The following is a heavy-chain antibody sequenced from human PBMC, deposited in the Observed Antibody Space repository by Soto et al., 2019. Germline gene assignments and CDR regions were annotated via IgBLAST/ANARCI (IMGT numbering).Heavy chain of an antibody. CDR1: GFSFSNVW. CDR2: IKSKSVGGTT. J-gene: IGHJ4*02. V-gene: IGHV3-15*01. Sequence: EVQLVESGGGLVKPGGSLTLSCAASGFSFSNVWMSWVRQAPGKGLEWVGHIKSKSVGGTTDYTAPVKGRFTISRDDSKSSLFLLMSSLKTEDTAVYFCTTYATQTFCVGGPCYSVQTKTHDSWGQGILVTVSA. CDR3: TTYATQTFCVGGPCYSVQTKTHDS. D-gene: IGHD2-15*01.